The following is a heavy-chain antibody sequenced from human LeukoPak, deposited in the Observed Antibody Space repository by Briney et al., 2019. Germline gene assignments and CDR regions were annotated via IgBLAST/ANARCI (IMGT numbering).Heavy chain of an antibody. D-gene: IGHD2-21*02. CDR2: VYYAGIT. CDR1: GDSIGTYY. V-gene: IGHV4-59*01. Sequence: SETLSLTCTVSGDSIGTYYWSWIRRPPGHGLEWIGHVYYAGITDYNPSLKSRVTISVDTSKNQFSLRVTSVPAADTAVYYCARCARYCGRDCYPDAFDLWGQGKMVTVSS. CDR3: ARCARYCGRDCYPDAFDL. J-gene: IGHJ3*01.